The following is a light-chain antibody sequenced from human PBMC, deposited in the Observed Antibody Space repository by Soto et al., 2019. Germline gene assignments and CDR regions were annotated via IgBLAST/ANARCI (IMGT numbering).Light chain of an antibody. V-gene: IGKV3-11*01. CDR2: DAS. CDR1: QSVSSY. Sequence: EIVLTQSPATLSLSPGERATLSCRASQSVSSYVAWYQQKPGQAPRLLINDASNRATGIPDRFSGSGYGTDFTLTSSRLEPEVFAVYYWQQRGNWFYTFGQRTKVDSK. J-gene: IGKJ2*01. CDR3: QQRGNWFYT.